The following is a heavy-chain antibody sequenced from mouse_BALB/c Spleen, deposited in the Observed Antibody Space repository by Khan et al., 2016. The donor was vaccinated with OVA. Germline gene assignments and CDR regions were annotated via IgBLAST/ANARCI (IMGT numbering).Heavy chain of an antibody. CDR1: GSTFNTYA. CDR3: VRHAGVSSYYALDY. V-gene: IGHV10-1*02. Sequence: EVQLVESGGGLVQPKGSLKLSCAASGSTFNTYAMNWVRQGPGKGLEWVARIRSKSNNYARYYADSMKDRFTISIDDSQSMLYLQMNNLKTEDTAMYYCVRHAGVSSYYALDYWGQGTSVTVSS. D-gene: IGHD1-1*01. J-gene: IGHJ4*01. CDR2: IRSKSNNYAR.